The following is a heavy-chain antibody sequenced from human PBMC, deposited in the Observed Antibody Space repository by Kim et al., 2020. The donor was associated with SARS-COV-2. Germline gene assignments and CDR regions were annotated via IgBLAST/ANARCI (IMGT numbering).Heavy chain of an antibody. CDR2: T. D-gene: IGHD1-26*01. J-gene: IGHJ4*02. Sequence: TEYAASVKGRFTISRDDSKSIAYLQMNSLKTEDTAVYYCTRDGVGAPLFYWGQGTLVTVSS. CDR3: TRDGVGAPLFY. V-gene: IGHV3-49*02.